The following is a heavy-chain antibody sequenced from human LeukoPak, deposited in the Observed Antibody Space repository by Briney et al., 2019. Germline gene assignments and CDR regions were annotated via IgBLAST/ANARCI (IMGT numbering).Heavy chain of an antibody. Sequence: GGSLRLSCAASGFAFSSYALNWVRQAPGKGLEWVSAISGSGGSTYYADSVKGRFTISRDNSKNTLYLQMNSLRAEDTAVYYCAKGGEWLVRGNYYYGMDVWGQGTTVTVSS. J-gene: IGHJ6*02. CDR2: ISGSGGST. CDR3: AKGGEWLVRGNYYYGMDV. V-gene: IGHV3-23*01. D-gene: IGHD6-19*01. CDR1: GFAFSSYA.